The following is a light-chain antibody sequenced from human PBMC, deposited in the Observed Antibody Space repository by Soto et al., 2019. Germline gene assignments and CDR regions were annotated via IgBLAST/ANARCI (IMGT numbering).Light chain of an antibody. Sequence: DIQMTQSPSTLSASVGDRVTITCRASQSISSWLAWYQQKPGKAPKLLIYDASSLESGVPSRFSGSGSGTEFTLTTSSLQPDDFATYYCQQYNSIPWTFGQGTKVEIK. CDR1: QSISSW. J-gene: IGKJ1*01. CDR2: DAS. V-gene: IGKV1-5*01. CDR3: QQYNSIPWT.